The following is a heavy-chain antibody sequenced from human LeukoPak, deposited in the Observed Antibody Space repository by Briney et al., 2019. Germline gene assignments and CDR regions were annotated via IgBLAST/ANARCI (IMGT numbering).Heavy chain of an antibody. CDR1: GFTFSRYD. Sequence: GGSLRLSCAASGFTFSRYDMHWVRQATGKGLEGVSTIGTIGDTYYPGSVKGRFTISRENAKNSLYLQMNSLRAGDTAVYYCARSPSYSSGWPVDDWGQGILVTVSS. CDR2: IGTIGDT. V-gene: IGHV3-13*01. J-gene: IGHJ4*02. CDR3: ARSPSYSSGWPVDD. D-gene: IGHD6-19*01.